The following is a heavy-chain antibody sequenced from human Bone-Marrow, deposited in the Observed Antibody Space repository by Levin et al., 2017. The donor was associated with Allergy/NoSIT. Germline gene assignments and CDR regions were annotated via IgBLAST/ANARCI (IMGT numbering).Heavy chain of an antibody. Sequence: KASETLSLTCTVSGGSISDYYWNWIRQPAGKGLEWIGRIYISGSTNYNPSLKSRVTMSVDTSRNQFSLKLSSVTAADRAVYFCARDSPDWNGLVDYWGQGTLVTVSS. CDR3: ARDSPDWNGLVDY. CDR1: GGSISDYY. J-gene: IGHJ4*02. V-gene: IGHV4-4*07. CDR2: IYISGST. D-gene: IGHD1-1*01.